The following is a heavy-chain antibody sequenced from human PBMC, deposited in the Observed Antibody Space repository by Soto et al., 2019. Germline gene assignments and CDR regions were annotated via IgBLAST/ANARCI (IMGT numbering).Heavy chain of an antibody. D-gene: IGHD3-22*01. V-gene: IGHV3-23*01. CDR1: GFTFSSYA. CDR3: AKDGGGDYYDSSGPSNVWSADYYYYGMDV. Sequence: GGSLRLSCAASGFTFSSYAMSWVRQAPGKGLEWVSAISGSGGSTYYADSVKGRFTISRDNSKNTLYLQMNSLRAEDTAVYYWAKDGGGDYYDSSGPSNVWSADYYYYGMDVWGQGTTVTVSS. CDR2: ISGSGGST. J-gene: IGHJ6*02.